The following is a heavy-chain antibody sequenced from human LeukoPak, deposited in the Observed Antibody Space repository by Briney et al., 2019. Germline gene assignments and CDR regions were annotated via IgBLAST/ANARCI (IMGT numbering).Heavy chain of an antibody. V-gene: IGHV3-23*01. CDR3: AKDRRMTTVTTAGY. Sequence: GGSLRLSCAASGFTFNSYAMSWVRQAPWERLQWVSGFNGISGSGDTTQYADSVKGRFTISRDNSKNTLYLQMNSLRAEDTAVYYCAKDRRMTTVTTAGYWGQGTLVTVSS. J-gene: IGHJ4*02. CDR2: FNGISGSGDTT. D-gene: IGHD4-17*01. CDR1: GFTFNSYA.